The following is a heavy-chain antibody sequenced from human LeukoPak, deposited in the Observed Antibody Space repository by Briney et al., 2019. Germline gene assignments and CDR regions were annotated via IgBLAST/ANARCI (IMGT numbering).Heavy chain of an antibody. Sequence: SETLSLTCAVYGGSFSGYYWSWIRRPPGKGLEWIGEINHSGSTNYNPSLKSRVTISVDTSKNQFSLKLSSVTAADTAVYYCARLDYGDYIFDYWGQGTLVTVSS. V-gene: IGHV4-34*01. J-gene: IGHJ4*02. D-gene: IGHD4-17*01. CDR2: INHSGST. CDR1: GGSFSGYY. CDR3: ARLDYGDYIFDY.